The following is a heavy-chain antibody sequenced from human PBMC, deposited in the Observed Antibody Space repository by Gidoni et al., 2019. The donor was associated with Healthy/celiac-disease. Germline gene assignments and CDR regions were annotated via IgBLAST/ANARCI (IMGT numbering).Heavy chain of an antibody. CDR1: GYSFTSYW. Sequence: EVQLVQSGAEVKKPGESLKISCKGSGYSFTSYWIGWVRQMPGKGLEWMGIIYPGDSDTRYRPSFQGQVTISADKSISTAYLQLSSLKASDTAMYYCARGALVGTAAHYYYYMDVWGKGTTVTVSS. CDR2: IYPGDSDT. D-gene: IGHD2-2*01. V-gene: IGHV5-51*03. J-gene: IGHJ6*03. CDR3: ARGALVGTAAHYYYYMDV.